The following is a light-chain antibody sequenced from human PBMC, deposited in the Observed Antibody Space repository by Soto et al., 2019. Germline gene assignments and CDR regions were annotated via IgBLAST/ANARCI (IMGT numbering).Light chain of an antibody. V-gene: IGLV1-40*01. CDR1: SSNIGAGYD. Sequence: QSVLTQPPSVSGAPGQRVTISGTGSSSNIGAGYDVHWYQQLTGTAPKLVIFGNRNRPSGAPDRFSGSKSGTPDSLAITGLQAGDEALYFRQSYDSRLSCSKVVLRGRTKVTVL. J-gene: IGLJ2*01. CDR2: GNR. CDR3: QSYDSRLSCSKVV.